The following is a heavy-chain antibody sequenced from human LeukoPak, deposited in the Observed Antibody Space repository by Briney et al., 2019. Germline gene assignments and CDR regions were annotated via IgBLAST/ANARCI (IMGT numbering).Heavy chain of an antibody. J-gene: IGHJ4*02. Sequence: PGGSLRLPCTTSGFTFSMYDMHWVRQAPGKGLEWLASISYDGSHTYYIDAMKGRSTISRDNAQTTLYLQMNGLRGEDTAVYFCARGSGYSFGDGFDNWGRGTLVTVSS. CDR1: GFTFSMYD. CDR2: ISYDGSHT. CDR3: ARGSGYSFGDGFDN. V-gene: IGHV3-33*05. D-gene: IGHD5-18*01.